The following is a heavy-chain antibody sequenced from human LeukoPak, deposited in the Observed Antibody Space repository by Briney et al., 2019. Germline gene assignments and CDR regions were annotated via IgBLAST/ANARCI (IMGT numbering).Heavy chain of an antibody. D-gene: IGHD6-13*01. J-gene: IGHJ4*02. CDR1: VYTFTIYD. V-gene: IGHV1-8*01. Sequence: GASVKVSCKASVYTFTIYDINWVRQATGQGLEWMGWMNPNSGNTGYAQKFQGRVTMTRNTSISTAYMEVSSLRSEDTAVYYCARGRAAADNWGQGTLVTVSS. CDR2: MNPNSGNT. CDR3: ARGRAAADN.